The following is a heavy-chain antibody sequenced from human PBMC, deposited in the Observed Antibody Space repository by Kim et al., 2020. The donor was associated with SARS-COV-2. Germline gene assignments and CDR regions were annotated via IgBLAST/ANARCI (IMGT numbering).Heavy chain of an antibody. V-gene: IGHV1-18*01. Sequence: ASVKVSCKASGYTFTSYGISWVRQAPGQGLEWMGWISAYNGNTNYAQKLQGRVTMTTDTSTSTAYMELRSLRSDDTAVYYCARDNPLYCSGGSCLHYYYYGMDVWGQGTTVTVSS. J-gene: IGHJ6*02. CDR2: ISAYNGNT. CDR3: ARDNPLYCSGGSCLHYYYYGMDV. CDR1: GYTFTSYG. D-gene: IGHD2-15*01.